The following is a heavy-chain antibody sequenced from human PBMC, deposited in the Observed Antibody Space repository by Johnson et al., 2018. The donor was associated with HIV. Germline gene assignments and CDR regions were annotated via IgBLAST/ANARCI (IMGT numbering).Heavy chain of an antibody. V-gene: IGHV3-30*18. J-gene: IGHJ3*01. CDR2: ISYDGSNK. D-gene: IGHD1-1*01. CDR1: GLTFSSYG. CDR3: AKDRVRYTSDVDAFDL. Sequence: QVQLVESGGGVVQPGRSLRLSCAASGLTFSSYGMHWVRQAPGKGLEWVAVISYDGSNKYYADSVKGRFTISRDNSKNTLYLQMNSLRAEDTALYSCAKDRVRYTSDVDAFDLWGQGTMVTVSS.